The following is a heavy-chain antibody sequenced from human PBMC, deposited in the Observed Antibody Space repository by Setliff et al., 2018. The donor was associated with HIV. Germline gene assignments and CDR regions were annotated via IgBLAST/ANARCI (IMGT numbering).Heavy chain of an antibody. CDR1: GFTFSNFE. CDR2: VSSSDSTI. Sequence: GGSLRLSCAASGFTFSNFEMNWVRQAPGKGLEWVSYVSSSDSTIYYADSVRGRFTISRDNAKNSLYLQMNSLRAADTAVYYCARAPNKPYYYMDVWGKGTTVTVSS. J-gene: IGHJ6*03. CDR3: ARAPNKPYYYMDV. V-gene: IGHV3-48*03. D-gene: IGHD7-27*01.